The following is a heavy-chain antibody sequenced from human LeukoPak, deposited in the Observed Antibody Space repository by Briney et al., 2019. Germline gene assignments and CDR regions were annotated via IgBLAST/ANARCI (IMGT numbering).Heavy chain of an antibody. D-gene: IGHD6-13*01. Sequence: GGSLRLSCAASGFTFSSYAMHWVRQAPGKGLEWVAVISYDGSSKYYADSVKGRFTISRDNSKNTLYLQMNSLRAEDTAVFYCASPRQQLAAFDYWGQGTLVTVSS. V-gene: IGHV3-30*04. J-gene: IGHJ4*02. CDR3: ASPRQQLAAFDY. CDR2: ISYDGSSK. CDR1: GFTFSSYA.